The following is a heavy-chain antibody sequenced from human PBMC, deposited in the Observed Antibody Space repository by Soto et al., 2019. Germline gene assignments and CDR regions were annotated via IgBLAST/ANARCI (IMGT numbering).Heavy chain of an antibody. J-gene: IGHJ4*02. CDR1: GFTFSSYW. D-gene: IGHD6-13*01. Sequence: EVQLVESGGGLVQPGGSLRLSCAASGFTFSSYWMSWVRQAPGKGLEWVANIKQHGSGKYYVDSVKERFTISRDNAKNSLYLQMNSLRAEDTAVYYCARLDTGYSSSCFDYWGQGTLVTVSS. V-gene: IGHV3-7*01. CDR3: ARLDTGYSSSCFDY. CDR2: IKQHGSGK.